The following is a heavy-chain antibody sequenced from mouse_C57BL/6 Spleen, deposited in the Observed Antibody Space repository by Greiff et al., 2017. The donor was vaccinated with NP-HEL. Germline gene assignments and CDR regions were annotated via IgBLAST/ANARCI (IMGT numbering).Heavy chain of an antibody. CDR3: ARKGVYGNYAMDY. CDR1: GYTFTSYW. CDR2: IDPSDSYT. J-gene: IGHJ4*01. Sequence: QVQLQQPGAELVKPGASVKLSCKASGYTFTSYWMQWVKQRPGQGLEWIGEIDPSDSYTNYNQKFKGKATLTVDTSSSTAYMQLSSLTSEDSAVYYCARKGVYGNYAMDYWGQGTSVTVSS. V-gene: IGHV1-50*01. D-gene: IGHD1-1*01.